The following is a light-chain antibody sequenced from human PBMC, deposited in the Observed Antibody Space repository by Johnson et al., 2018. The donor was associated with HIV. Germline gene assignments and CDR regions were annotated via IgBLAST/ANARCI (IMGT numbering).Light chain of an antibody. J-gene: IGLJ1*01. CDR1: SSNIGNNY. CDR3: GTWDNSLSAYV. Sequence: QSVLTQPPSVSAAPGQKVTISCSGSSSNIGNNYVSWYQQLPGTAPKLLIYDNNKRPSGIPDRFSGSKSGTSATLGITGLQTGDEADYYCGTWDNSLSAYVFGTSTRV. V-gene: IGLV1-51*01. CDR2: DNN.